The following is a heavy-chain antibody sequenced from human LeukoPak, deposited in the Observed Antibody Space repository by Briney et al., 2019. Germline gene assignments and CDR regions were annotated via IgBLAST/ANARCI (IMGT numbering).Heavy chain of an antibody. CDR2: IYSGGST. J-gene: IGHJ4*02. V-gene: IGHV3-53*01. Sequence: GGSLRLSCAASGFTVSSNYMSWVRQAPGKGLEWVSVIYSGGSTYFADSVKGRFTISRDNSKNTLYLQMNSLRAEDTAVCYCARSDSSGYYSRWGQGTLVTVSS. CDR3: ARSDSSGYYSR. CDR1: GFTVSSNY. D-gene: IGHD3-22*01.